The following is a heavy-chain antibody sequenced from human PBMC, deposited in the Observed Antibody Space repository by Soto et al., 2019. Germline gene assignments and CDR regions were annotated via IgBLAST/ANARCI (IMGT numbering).Heavy chain of an antibody. CDR1: GFTFSSSA. CDR2: ISGSGATT. D-gene: IGHD2-15*01. Sequence: GGSLRLSCAASGFTFSSSAMSWVRQAPGKGLEWVSAISGSGATTYYADSVQGRFTISRDNSKNTLYLQLHSLGAEDTALYYCAKRLPAVGSGPTPNWYFDLWGRGTLVTVSS. V-gene: IGHV3-23*01. J-gene: IGHJ2*01. CDR3: AKRLPAVGSGPTPNWYFDL.